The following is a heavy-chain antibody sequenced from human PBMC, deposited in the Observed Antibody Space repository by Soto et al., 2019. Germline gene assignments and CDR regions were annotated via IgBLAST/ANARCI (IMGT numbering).Heavy chain of an antibody. Sequence: YGSSRVRQTTGKGLEWMARIDPSDSYTNYSPSFLGHVTISVDTSISTAYLQWRSLEASDTAMYSCAKHSGAYTRLVFWRQGTLVPVSS. CDR2: IDPSDSYT. D-gene: IGHD1-26*01. CDR3: AKHSGAYTRLVF. V-gene: IGHV5-10-1*01. J-gene: IGHJ4*01. CDR1: YG.